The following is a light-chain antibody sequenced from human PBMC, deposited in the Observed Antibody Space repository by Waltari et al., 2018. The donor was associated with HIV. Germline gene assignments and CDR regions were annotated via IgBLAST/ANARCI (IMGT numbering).Light chain of an antibody. CDR2: ADD. CDR1: SSNIGAGYD. CDR3: QSYDSSLSGSFV. Sequence: QSVLTQPPSVSGAPGQRVTISCTGSSSNIGAGYDVHWFQQLPGTAPKLLIYADDNRPPGVTDRFSCSNSGTSASLAITGLQAEDEADYYCQSYDSSLSGSFVFGTGTKVTVL. J-gene: IGLJ1*01. V-gene: IGLV1-40*01.